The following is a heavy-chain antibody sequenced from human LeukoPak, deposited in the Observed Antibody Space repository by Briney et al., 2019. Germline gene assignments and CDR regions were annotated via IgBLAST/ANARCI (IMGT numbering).Heavy chain of an antibody. J-gene: IGHJ4*02. CDR2: MYYSGDV. V-gene: IGHV4-59*01. CDR3: ARKEGTH. CDR1: GDSISSVF. D-gene: IGHD1-1*01. Sequence: SETLSLTCSVSGDSISSVFWSWVRQPPGKGLEWIGYMYYSGDVSYNPSLKGRVTISMDTSKNQFSLKLSFVTTADTAVYYCARKEGTHWGQGTLVTVSS.